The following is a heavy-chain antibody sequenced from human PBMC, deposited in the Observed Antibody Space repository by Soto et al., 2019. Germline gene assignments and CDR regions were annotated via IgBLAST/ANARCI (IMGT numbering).Heavy chain of an antibody. CDR3: ARETYGDYVGYFDP. V-gene: IGHV4-59*01. D-gene: IGHD4-17*01. Sequence: SETLSLTCTVSGVSITSYYWSWIRQPPGKGLEWIGNIYYSGSSNYNPSLKSRVTISVDTSKNQFSLNLSSVTAADTAVYYCARETYGDYVGYFDPWGQGIQVTVSS. CDR1: GVSITSYY. CDR2: IYYSGSS. J-gene: IGHJ5*02.